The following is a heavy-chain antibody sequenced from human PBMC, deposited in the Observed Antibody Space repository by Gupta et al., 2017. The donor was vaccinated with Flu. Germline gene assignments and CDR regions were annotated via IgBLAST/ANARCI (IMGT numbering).Heavy chain of an antibody. CDR3: VRDPWGSVTASFDY. V-gene: IGHV3-49*02. CDR2: ITSKAYGGTA. J-gene: IGHJ4*02. D-gene: IGHD4-17*01. Sequence: GKGLEWVGFITSKAYGGTAEYAASVKGRFTISRDDSKNIAYLQMNSLRTEDTAVYYCVRDPWGSVTASFDYWGQGSLVTVSS.